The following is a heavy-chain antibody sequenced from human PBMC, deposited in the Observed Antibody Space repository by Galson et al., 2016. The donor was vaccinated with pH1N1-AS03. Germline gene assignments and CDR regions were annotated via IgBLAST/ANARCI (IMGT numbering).Heavy chain of an antibody. Sequence: SLRLSCAATGFAFHTYFMHWVRQAPGKGLDWVALISRDGSKQIYADSVKGRFTISRDNSRNTVYLQMNTLTTEDTAVYYCARGNYRDAYNAINSWGHGALVTVSS. V-gene: IGHV3-30*04. J-gene: IGHJ5*01. CDR1: GFAFHTYF. D-gene: IGHD5-24*01. CDR2: ISRDGSKQ. CDR3: ARGNYRDAYNAINS.